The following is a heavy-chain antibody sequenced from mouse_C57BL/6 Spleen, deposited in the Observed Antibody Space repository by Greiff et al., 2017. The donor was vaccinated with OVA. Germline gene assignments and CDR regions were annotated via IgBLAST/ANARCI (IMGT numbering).Heavy chain of an antibody. CDR3: ARDGGHLGRLFDY. J-gene: IGHJ2*01. D-gene: IGHD4-1*01. CDR1: GFTFSDYY. CDR2: INYDGSST. V-gene: IGHV5-16*01. Sequence: EVMLVESEGGLVQPGSSMKLSCTASGFTFSDYYMAWVRQVPEKGLEWVANINYDGSSTYYLDSLKSRFIISRDNAKNILYLQMSSLKSEDTATYYCARDGGHLGRLFDYWGQGTTLTVSS.